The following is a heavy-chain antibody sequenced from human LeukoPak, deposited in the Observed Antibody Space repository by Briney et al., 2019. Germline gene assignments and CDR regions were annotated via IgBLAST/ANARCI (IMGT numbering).Heavy chain of an antibody. Sequence: QPGGSLRLSCAASGFTFSSYAMHWVRQAPGKGLEWVAVISYDGSNKYYADSVKGRFTISRDNAKNSLYLQMNSLRDEDTAVYYCARDPDSSGYYPDWYFDLWGRGTLVTVSS. CDR3: ARDPDSSGYYPDWYFDL. CDR1: GFTFSSYA. J-gene: IGHJ2*01. CDR2: ISYDGSNK. V-gene: IGHV3-30-3*01. D-gene: IGHD3-22*01.